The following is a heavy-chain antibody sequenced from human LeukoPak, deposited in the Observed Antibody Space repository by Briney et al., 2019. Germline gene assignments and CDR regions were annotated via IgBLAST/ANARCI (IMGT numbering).Heavy chain of an antibody. CDR3: ARGFLDY. J-gene: IGHJ4*02. V-gene: IGHV3-23*01. CDR2: ISGGGDST. Sequence: GGSLRLSCTASEFTFSNYAISWVRQAPGKGLEWVSAISGGGDSTYYADSVKGRFTVSRDSSKNTLYLQMNNLRAEDTAVYYCARGFLDYWGQGTLVTVSS. CDR1: EFTFSNYA.